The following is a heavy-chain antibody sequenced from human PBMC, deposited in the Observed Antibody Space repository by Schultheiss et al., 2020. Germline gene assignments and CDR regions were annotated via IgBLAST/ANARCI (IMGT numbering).Heavy chain of an antibody. CDR1: GFTFSSYA. CDR2: ISSSSSYI. D-gene: IGHD2-8*01. CDR3: ATSPCINGVCYSYYGMDV. J-gene: IGHJ6*02. V-gene: IGHV3-21*04. Sequence: GGSLRLSCAASGFTFSSYAMSWVRQAPGMGLEWVSSISSSSSYIYYADSVKGRFTISRDNSKNTLYLQMNSLRAEDTAVYYCATSPCINGVCYSYYGMDVWGQGTTVTVSS.